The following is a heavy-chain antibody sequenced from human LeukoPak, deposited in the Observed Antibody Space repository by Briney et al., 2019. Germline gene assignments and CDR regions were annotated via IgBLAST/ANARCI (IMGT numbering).Heavy chain of an antibody. Sequence: SETLSLTCTVSGGSISSGSYYWSWIRQPAGKGLEWIGRIYTSGSTNYNPSLKSRVTLSVDTSKNQFSLKLSSVTAADTAVYYCARDIVVVTENWFDPWGQGTLVTVSS. D-gene: IGHD2-21*02. CDR3: ARDIVVVTENWFDP. CDR2: IYTSGST. CDR1: GGSISSGSYY. J-gene: IGHJ5*02. V-gene: IGHV4-61*02.